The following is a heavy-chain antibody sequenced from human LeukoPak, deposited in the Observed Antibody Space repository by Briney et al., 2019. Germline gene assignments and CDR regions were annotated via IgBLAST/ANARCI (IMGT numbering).Heavy chain of an antibody. V-gene: IGHV4-38-2*02. J-gene: IGHJ4*02. D-gene: IGHD6-6*01. CDR1: GYSISSGYY. CDR2: IYHSGST. Sequence: KPSETLSLTCTVSGYSISSGYYWGWIRQPPGKGLEWIGSIYHSGSTYYNPSLKSRVTISVDTSKNQFSLKLSSVTAADTGVYYCAGDRYSSSLDYWGQGTQVTVSS. CDR3: AGDRYSSSLDY.